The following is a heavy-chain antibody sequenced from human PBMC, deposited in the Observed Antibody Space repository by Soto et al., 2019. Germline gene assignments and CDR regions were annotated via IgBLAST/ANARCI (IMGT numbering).Heavy chain of an antibody. CDR2: IYYSGST. V-gene: IGHV4-59*01. CDR1: GGSISSYY. D-gene: IGHD7-27*01. J-gene: IGHJ3*02. Sequence: SETLSLTFTVSGGSISSYYWSWIRQPPGKGLEWIGYIYYSGSTNYNPSLKSRVTISVDTSKNQFSLKLSSVTAADTAVYYCARVKGTGADAFDIWGQGTMVTVSS. CDR3: ARVKGTGADAFDI.